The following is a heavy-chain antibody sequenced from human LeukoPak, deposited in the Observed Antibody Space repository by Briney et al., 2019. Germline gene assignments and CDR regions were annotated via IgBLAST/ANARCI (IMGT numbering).Heavy chain of an antibody. CDR2: IYQSGST. V-gene: IGHV4-30-2*01. Sequence: SETLSLTCTVSGGSISSGGYFWSWIRQPPGKGLEYIGYIYQSGSTYYNPSLKSRVTISVDRSRNQFSLKLSSVTAADTAVYYCARGDMAPDYWGQGTLVTVSS. CDR1: GGSISSGGYF. CDR3: ARGDMAPDY. J-gene: IGHJ4*02. D-gene: IGHD2-21*02.